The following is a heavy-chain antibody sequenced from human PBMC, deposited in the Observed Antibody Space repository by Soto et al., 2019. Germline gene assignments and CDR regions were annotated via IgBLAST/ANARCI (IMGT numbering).Heavy chain of an antibody. Sequence: GGSLRLSCAASGFTFSSYAMSWVRQAPGKGLEWVSAISGSGGSTYYADSVKGRFTSSRDNSKNTLYLQMNSLRAEDTAVYYCAKDSFHCSSTSCYEFNYYYYYMDVWGKGTTVTVSS. D-gene: IGHD2-2*01. J-gene: IGHJ6*03. CDR2: ISGSGGST. CDR1: GFTFSSYA. V-gene: IGHV3-23*01. CDR3: AKDSFHCSSTSCYEFNYYYYYMDV.